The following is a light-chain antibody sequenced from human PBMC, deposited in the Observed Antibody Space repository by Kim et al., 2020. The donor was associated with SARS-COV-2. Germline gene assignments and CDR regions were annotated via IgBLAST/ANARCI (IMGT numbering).Light chain of an antibody. Sequence: AAVGDRVTITCRASQDIANSLAWYQQKPGKVPKVLIYAASTLQSGVPSRFSGSGSGTEFTLTIGSLQTEDVATYYCQKYNSAPWTFGPGTKVDIK. CDR2: AAS. CDR3: QKYNSAPWT. CDR1: QDIANS. J-gene: IGKJ1*01. V-gene: IGKV1-27*01.